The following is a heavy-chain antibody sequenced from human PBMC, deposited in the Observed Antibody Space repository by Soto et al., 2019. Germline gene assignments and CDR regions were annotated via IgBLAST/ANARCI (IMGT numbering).Heavy chain of an antibody. Sequence: QVQLVESGGGVVQPGRSLRLSCAASGFTFSSYAMHWVRQAPGKGLEWVAVISYDGSNKYYADSVKGRFTISRDNSKNTLYLKMNSLRAEDTAVYYCARDYQLRNYYDSSGYPPDYWGQGTLVTVSS. D-gene: IGHD3-22*01. V-gene: IGHV3-30-3*01. CDR1: GFTFSSYA. CDR3: ARDYQLRNYYDSSGYPPDY. CDR2: ISYDGSNK. J-gene: IGHJ4*02.